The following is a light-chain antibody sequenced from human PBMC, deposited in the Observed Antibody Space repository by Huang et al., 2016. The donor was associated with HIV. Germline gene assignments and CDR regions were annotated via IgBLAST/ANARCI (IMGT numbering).Light chain of an antibody. V-gene: IGKV4-1*01. Sequence: DIVMTQSPDSLAVSLGERATINCKSSQSVFYNSNDKYYLSWYQQKPGQPPKLLIYWSSTRESGVPDRFSGSGSGTDFTLTISSLQAEDVAVYYCQQYYSTPLTFGGGTKVEIK. J-gene: IGKJ4*01. CDR2: WSS. CDR3: QQYYSTPLT. CDR1: QSVFYNSNDKYY.